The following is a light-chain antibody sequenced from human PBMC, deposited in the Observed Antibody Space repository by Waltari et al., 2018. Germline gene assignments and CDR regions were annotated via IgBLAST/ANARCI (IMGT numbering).Light chain of an antibody. J-gene: IGKJ5*01. CDR2: AAS. V-gene: IGKV1-9*01. CDR3: QQLNSYPIT. CDR1: QGISSN. Sequence: IQLTQSPSSLSASVGDRVTITCRASQGISSNLAWYQPKPGKAPKLLISAASTLQSGVPLRFRGSGSGTDFTLTLSSLQPEDFATYYCQQLNSYPITFGQGTRLEIK.